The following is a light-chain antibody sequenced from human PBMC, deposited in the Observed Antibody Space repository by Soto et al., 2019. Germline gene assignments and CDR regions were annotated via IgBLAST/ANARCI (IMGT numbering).Light chain of an antibody. CDR3: SSYTNINTRACV. CDR1: SSDVGGYDY. V-gene: IGLV2-8*01. Sequence: QSVLTQPPSASGSPGQSVTISCTGTSSDVGGYDYVSWYQQLPGKAPKLVIYEVNKRPSEVPERFSGSKSGNTASLTVSGLQAEDEADFYCSSYTNINTRACVFGTGTKV. CDR2: EVN. J-gene: IGLJ1*01.